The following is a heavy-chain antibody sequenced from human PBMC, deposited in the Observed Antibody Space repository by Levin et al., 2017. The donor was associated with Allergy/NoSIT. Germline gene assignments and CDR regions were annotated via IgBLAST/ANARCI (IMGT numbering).Heavy chain of an antibody. CDR3: VREIAEEGT. D-gene: IGHD1-1*01. J-gene: IGHJ4*02. V-gene: IGHV3-30-3*01. Sequence: PGGSLRLSCAASGFTFSNYAMHLVRQAPGKGLEWVGVISDDGSSEFYIDSVKGRFTISRDNSKNRLYLQMDSLRAEDTALYYCVREIAEEGTWGQGTLVIVSS. CDR1: GFTFSNYA. CDR2: ISDDGSSE.